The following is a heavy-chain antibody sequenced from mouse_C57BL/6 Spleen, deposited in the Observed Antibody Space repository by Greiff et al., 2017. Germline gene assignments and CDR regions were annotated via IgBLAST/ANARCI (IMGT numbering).Heavy chain of an antibody. J-gene: IGHJ2*01. D-gene: IGHD3-2*02. CDR2: IDPSDSYT. CDR3: AKSSGYYFDY. CDR1: GYTFTSYW. Sequence: QVQLQQSGAELVRPGTSVKLSCKASGYTFTSYWMHWVKQRPGQGLEWIGVIDPSDSYTNYNQKFKGKATLTVDTSSSTAYMQLSSLTSEDSAVYYCAKSSGYYFDYWGQGTTLTVSS. V-gene: IGHV1-59*01.